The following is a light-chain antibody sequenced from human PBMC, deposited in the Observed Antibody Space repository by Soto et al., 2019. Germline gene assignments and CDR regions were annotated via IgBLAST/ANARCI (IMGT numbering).Light chain of an antibody. Sequence: QSALTQPASVSGSPGQSITISCTGTTSDVGAYNYVSWYQQHPGKVPKLMIYDVSDRPSGVSNRFSGSKSGNTASLTSSGLQAEDEADSYCSSFTRSNPYVFGTGTQLTVL. CDR3: SSFTRSNPYV. J-gene: IGLJ1*01. CDR2: DVS. V-gene: IGLV2-14*03. CDR1: TSDVGAYNY.